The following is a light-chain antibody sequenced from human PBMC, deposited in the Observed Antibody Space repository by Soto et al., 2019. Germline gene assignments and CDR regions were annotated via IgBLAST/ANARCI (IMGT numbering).Light chain of an antibody. J-gene: IGKJ4*01. CDR2: DVS. CDR3: QQRSNWPLLT. V-gene: IGKV3-11*01. Sequence: EIVLTQSPATLSLSPGERATLSCRASQSVSNFLGWYQQKPGQAPRLLIYDVSNRATGIPARFSGSGSGTDFTLTINSLEPEDFAVYYCQQRSNWPLLTFGGGTRVEIK. CDR1: QSVSNF.